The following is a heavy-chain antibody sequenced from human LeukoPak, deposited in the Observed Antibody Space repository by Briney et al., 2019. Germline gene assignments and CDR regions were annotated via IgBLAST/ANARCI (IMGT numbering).Heavy chain of an antibody. D-gene: IGHD3-22*01. Sequence: EASVKVSCKASGYTFTDYFMQWVRQVPGQGLEWMGWINTNSGATLYAQKFQGRVTMTRDTSSSTVYMELSTLTSDDTAVYYCAKSLYFYDRSNYRYYYYMDVWAAGTTVTVSS. CDR3: AKSLYFYDRSNYRYYYYMDV. CDR1: GYTFTDYF. CDR2: INTNSGAT. V-gene: IGHV1-2*02. J-gene: IGHJ6*03.